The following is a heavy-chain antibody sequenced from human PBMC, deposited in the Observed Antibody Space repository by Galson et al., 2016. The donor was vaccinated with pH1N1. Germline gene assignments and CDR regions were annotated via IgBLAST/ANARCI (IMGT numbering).Heavy chain of an antibody. J-gene: IGHJ5*02. V-gene: IGHV1-69*13. CDR1: GGTFSSYA. D-gene: IGHD4-17*01. Sequence: SVKVSCKASGGTFSSYAISWVRQAPGQGLEWMGGIIPIFGTANYAQKFQGRVTITADESTSTAYMELSSLRSADTAVYYCASSTYGDYVGWVDPWGQGTLVTVSS. CDR3: ASSTYGDYVGWVDP. CDR2: IIPIFGTA.